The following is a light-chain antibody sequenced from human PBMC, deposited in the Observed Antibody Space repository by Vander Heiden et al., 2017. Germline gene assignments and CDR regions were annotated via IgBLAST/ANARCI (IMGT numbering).Light chain of an antibody. J-gene: IGLJ2*01. Sequence: HSVLTQPPSASGTPGQRATISCSGSSANIGSTTVNWYQQLPGTAPKLLIYSNNQRPSGVPDRFSGSRSGTSASLAISGLQSEDEADYYCAAWDDGLNVVAFGGGTKLTVL. CDR1: SANIGSTT. CDR3: AAWDDGLNVVA. CDR2: SNN. V-gene: IGLV1-44*01.